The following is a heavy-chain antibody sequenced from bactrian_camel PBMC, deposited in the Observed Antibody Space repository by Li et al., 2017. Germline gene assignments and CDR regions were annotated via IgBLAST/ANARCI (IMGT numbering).Heavy chain of an antibody. V-gene: IGHV3S40*01. J-gene: IGHJ4*01. Sequence: QLVESGGGLVQPGGSLRLSCEASGFIFSGYAMSWVRQAPGKGLEWVSSIHDSSNGETTYSADSVKGRFTISQDNAKNAVYLQMNNLKPEDTGTYYCNIGLCGTWSPGQDNYWGQGTQVTVS. CDR3: NIGLCGTWSPGQDNY. CDR1: GFIFSGYA. D-gene: IGHD2*01. CDR2: IHDSSNGETT.